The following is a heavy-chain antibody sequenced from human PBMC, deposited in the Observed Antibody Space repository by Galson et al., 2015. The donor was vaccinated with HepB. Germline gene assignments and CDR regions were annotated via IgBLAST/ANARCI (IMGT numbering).Heavy chain of an antibody. D-gene: IGHD6-25*01. CDR2: TRYDGSNK. CDR3: AKVRLSSGSYFDY. V-gene: IGHV3-30*02. CDR1: GFTFSSYG. Sequence: SLRLSCAASGFTFSSYGMHWVRQAPGKGLEWVAFTRYDGSNKYYADSVKGRFTISRDNSKNTLYLQMNSLRAEDTAVYYCAKVRLSSGSYFDYWGQGTLVTVSS. J-gene: IGHJ4*02.